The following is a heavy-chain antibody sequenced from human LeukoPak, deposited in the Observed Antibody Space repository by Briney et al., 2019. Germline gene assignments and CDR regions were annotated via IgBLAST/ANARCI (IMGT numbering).Heavy chain of an antibody. J-gene: IGHJ4*02. CDR2: INPNSGDT. D-gene: IGHD1-26*01. CDR3: ARDRSMEVGPSTDYFDF. Sequence: VASVKVSCKASGYTFTGHYMYWVRQAPGQGLECMGWINPNSGDTNYAQNFQGRVTMTRDTSITTAYMEMSRLKFDDTAVYYCARDRSMEVGPSTDYFDFWGQGTLVIVSS. V-gene: IGHV1-2*02. CDR1: GYTFTGHY.